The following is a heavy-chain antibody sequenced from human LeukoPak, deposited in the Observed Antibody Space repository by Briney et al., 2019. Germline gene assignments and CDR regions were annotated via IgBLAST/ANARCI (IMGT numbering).Heavy chain of an antibody. CDR1: GFTFSNAW. J-gene: IGHJ4*02. CDR2: ISSSSSTT. CDR3: VCTQWFGEFFPDY. D-gene: IGHD3-10*01. V-gene: IGHV3-48*04. Sequence: GGSLRLSCAASGFTFSNAWMSWVRQAPGKGLEWVSYISSSSSTTYYADSVKGRFTISRDNAKNSLYLQMNSLRAEDTAVYYCVCTQWFGEFFPDYWGQGTLVTVSS.